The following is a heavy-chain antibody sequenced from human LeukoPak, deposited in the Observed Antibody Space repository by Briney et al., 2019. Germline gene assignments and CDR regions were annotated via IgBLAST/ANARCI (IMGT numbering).Heavy chain of an antibody. CDR3: AELGITMIGGV. CDR1: GFTFSTYN. Sequence: GGSLRLSCAASGFTFSTYNMNWVRQAPGKGLEWVSYISSSSSIIYYADSVKGRFTISRGNAKNSLYLQMNSLRAEDTAVYYCAELGITMIGGVWGKGTTVTISS. CDR2: ISSSSSII. V-gene: IGHV3-48*01. D-gene: IGHD3-10*02. J-gene: IGHJ6*04.